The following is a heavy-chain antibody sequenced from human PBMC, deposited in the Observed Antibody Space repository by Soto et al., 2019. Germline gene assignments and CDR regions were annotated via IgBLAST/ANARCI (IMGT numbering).Heavy chain of an antibody. D-gene: IGHD5-18*01. CDR3: ATGGYSYGSPNAY. V-gene: IGHV3-30*03. CDR2: ISYDGSNK. Sequence: QVQLVESGGGVVQPGRSLRLSCAASGFIFSSYGMHWVRQAPGKGLEWVAVISYDGSNKYYADSVKGRLTISRDNSKNTLYLQRNSLSAEDTAVYYFATGGYSYGSPNAYWGQGTLVTVSS. J-gene: IGHJ4*02. CDR1: GFIFSSYG.